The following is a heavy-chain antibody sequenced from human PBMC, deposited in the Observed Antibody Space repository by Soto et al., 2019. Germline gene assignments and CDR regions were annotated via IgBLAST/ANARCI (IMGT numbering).Heavy chain of an antibody. Sequence: EVQLLESGGDLVQPGGSLRLSCGVSGFSFSSYAMAWVRQVPEKGLEWLSVITVRSHTTYYADSVRGRFTISRDDSRDTLYLQLNSLRGEDTAVYYCARGLAAGGTGGLTYYFDFWGQGTLVTVSP. D-gene: IGHD6-13*01. CDR1: GFSFSSYA. J-gene: IGHJ4*02. V-gene: IGHV3-23*01. CDR2: ITVRSHTT. CDR3: ARGLAAGGTGGLTYYFDF.